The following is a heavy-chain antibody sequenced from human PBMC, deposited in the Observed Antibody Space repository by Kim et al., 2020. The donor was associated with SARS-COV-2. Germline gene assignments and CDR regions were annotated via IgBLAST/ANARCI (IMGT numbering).Heavy chain of an antibody. CDR2: ISSSSTYT. J-gene: IGHJ6*02. CDR1: GFTFSDYF. V-gene: IGHV3-11*06. CDR3: ARVTTTAAGDNYYYYGMDV. Sequence: GGSLRLSCAASGFTFSDYFMSWIRQAPGKGLEWVSYISSSSTYTNYADSVKGRFTISRDNAKNSLYLQMNSLRAEDTAVYYCARVTTTAAGDNYYYYGMDVWGQGTTVSVP. D-gene: IGHD6-13*01.